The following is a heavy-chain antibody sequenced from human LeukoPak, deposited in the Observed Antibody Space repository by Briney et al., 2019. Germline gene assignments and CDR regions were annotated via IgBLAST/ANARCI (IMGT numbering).Heavy chain of an antibody. CDR2: IYYSGST. J-gene: IGHJ4*02. V-gene: IGHV4-31*03. CDR3: ARGRGYSGYDYGVDY. Sequence: SETLSLTCTVSGGSISSGGYYWSWIRQHPEKGLEWIGYIYYSGSTYYNPSLKSRVTISVDTSKNQFSLKLSSVTAADTAVYYCARGRGYSGYDYGVDYWGQGTLVTVSS. CDR1: GGSISSGGYY. D-gene: IGHD5-12*01.